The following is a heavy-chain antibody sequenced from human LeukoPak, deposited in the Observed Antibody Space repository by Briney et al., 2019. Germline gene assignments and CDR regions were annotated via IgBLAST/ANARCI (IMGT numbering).Heavy chain of an antibody. CDR1: GFTFSSYG. V-gene: IGHV3-30*02. J-gene: IGHJ1*01. CDR3: ARRRYYDGSGYLE. D-gene: IGHD3-22*01. Sequence: GGSLRLSCAASGFTFSSYGMHWVRQAPGKGLEWVAFIRYDGSNKYYADSVKGRFTISRDNSKDTLYLQMNSLRAEDTAVYYCARRRYYDGSGYLEWGQGTLLSVSS. CDR2: IRYDGSNK.